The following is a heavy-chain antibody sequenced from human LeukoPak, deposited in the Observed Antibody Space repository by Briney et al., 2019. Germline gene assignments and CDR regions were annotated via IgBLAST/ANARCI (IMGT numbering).Heavy chain of an antibody. V-gene: IGHV3-66*01. Sequence: PGGSLRLSCTASGFTVSSDYMSWVRQAPGKGLEWVSVVYSGGSTYYADSVKGRFTISRDNSKNTLYLQMNSLRAEDTAVYYCAREPPGGGFDYWGQGTLVTVSS. D-gene: IGHD3-16*01. CDR1: GFTVSSDY. J-gene: IGHJ4*02. CDR3: AREPPGGGFDY. CDR2: VYSGGST.